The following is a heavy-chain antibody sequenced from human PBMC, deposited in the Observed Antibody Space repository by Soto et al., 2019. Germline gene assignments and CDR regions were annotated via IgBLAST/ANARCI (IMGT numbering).Heavy chain of an antibody. Sequence: ASVKVSCKASGGTFSSYAISWVRQAPGQGLEWMGGIIPIFGTANYAQKFQGRVTITADKSTSTAYMELSSLRSGDTAVYYCARSPLYYDFWSGPGAHYYYGMDVWGQGTTVTVSS. CDR2: IIPIFGTA. J-gene: IGHJ6*02. D-gene: IGHD3-3*01. CDR1: GGTFSSYA. CDR3: ARSPLYYDFWSGPGAHYYYGMDV. V-gene: IGHV1-69*06.